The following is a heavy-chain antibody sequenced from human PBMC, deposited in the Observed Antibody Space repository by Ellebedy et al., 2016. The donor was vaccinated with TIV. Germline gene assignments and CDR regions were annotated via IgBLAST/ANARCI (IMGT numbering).Heavy chain of an antibody. CDR1: GGSFSGYY. D-gene: IGHD7-27*01. CDR2: INHSGST. J-gene: IGHJ5*02. Sequence: SQTLSLTXAVYGGSFSGYYWSWIRQPPGKGLEWIGEINHSGSTYYNPSLKSRVTISVDTSKNQFSLKLSSVTAADTAVYYCARDYRAGDPRSWFDPWGQGTLVTVSS. V-gene: IGHV4-34*01. CDR3: ARDYRAGDPRSWFDP.